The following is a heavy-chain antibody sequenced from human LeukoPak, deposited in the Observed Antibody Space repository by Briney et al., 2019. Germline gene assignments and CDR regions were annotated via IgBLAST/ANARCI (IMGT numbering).Heavy chain of an antibody. CDR1: GGSISSSSYY. CDR2: IYYSGST. V-gene: IGHV4-39*01. Sequence: SETLSLTCTVSGGSISSSSYYWGWIRQPPGKGLEWIGSIYYSGSTYYNPSLKSRVTISVDTSKNQFSLKLSSVTAADTAVYYCARSSGSCFVFDYWGQGTLVTVSS. CDR3: ARSSGSCFVFDY. J-gene: IGHJ4*02. D-gene: IGHD1-26*01.